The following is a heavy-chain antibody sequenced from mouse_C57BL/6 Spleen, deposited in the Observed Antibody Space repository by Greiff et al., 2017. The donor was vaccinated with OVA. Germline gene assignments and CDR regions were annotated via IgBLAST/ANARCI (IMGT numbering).Heavy chain of an antibody. D-gene: IGHD2-3*01. CDR3: AREIYDGYYRLYAMDY. J-gene: IGHJ4*01. CDR2: ISSGSSTI. Sequence: EVKLVESGGGLVKPGGSLKLSCAASGFTFSDYGMHWVRQAPEKGLEWVAYISSGSSTIYYADTVKGRFTISRDNAKNTLFLQMTRLRSEDTAMYYCAREIYDGYYRLYAMDYWGQGTSVTVSS. CDR1: GFTFSDYG. V-gene: IGHV5-17*01.